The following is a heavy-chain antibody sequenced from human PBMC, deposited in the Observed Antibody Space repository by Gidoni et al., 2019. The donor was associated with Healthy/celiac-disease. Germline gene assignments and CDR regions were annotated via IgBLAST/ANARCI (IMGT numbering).Heavy chain of an antibody. J-gene: IGHJ4*02. CDR2: ISRSSSYI. D-gene: IGHD2-21*02. Sequence: EVQLVESGGGLVKPGGSRRLSWADSGVTFRSYSMNWVRQAPGKGLGWFSSISRSSSYIYYADSVKCRFTISRYNAKNSLYLQMNSLRAEDTAVYYCARGYIVVVTELPYYFDYWGQGTLVTVSS. CDR3: ARGYIVVVTELPYYFDY. CDR1: GVTFRSYS. V-gene: IGHV3-21*01.